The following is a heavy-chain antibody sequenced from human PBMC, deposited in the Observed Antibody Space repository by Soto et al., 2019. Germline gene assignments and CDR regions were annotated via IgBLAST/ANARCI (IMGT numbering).Heavy chain of an antibody. Sequence: TLSLTCAVSGGSLPFGAYSWSWIRQPPGKGLEWIGNIYHSGSTYYNPSLRSRVTISVDRSKSQFSLKLSSVTAADTAVYFCARAFSNFWSFFDYWGQGTLVTVSS. V-gene: IGHV4-30-2*01. D-gene: IGHD1-7*01. J-gene: IGHJ4*02. CDR3: ARAFSNFWSFFDY. CDR2: IYHSGST. CDR1: GGSLPFGAYS.